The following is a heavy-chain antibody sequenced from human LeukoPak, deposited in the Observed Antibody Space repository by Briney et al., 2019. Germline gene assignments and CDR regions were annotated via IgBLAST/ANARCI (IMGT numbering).Heavy chain of an antibody. Sequence: ASVKVSCKASGYTFTSYDINWVRQATGQGLEWMGWMNPNSGNTGYAQKFQGRVTMTRNTSISTAYMELSSLRSEDTAVYYCARNPPLIAAAGTWWFDPWGQGTLVTVSS. CDR3: ARNPPLIAAAGTWWFDP. CDR1: GYTFTSYD. V-gene: IGHV1-8*01. D-gene: IGHD6-13*01. CDR2: MNPNSGNT. J-gene: IGHJ5*02.